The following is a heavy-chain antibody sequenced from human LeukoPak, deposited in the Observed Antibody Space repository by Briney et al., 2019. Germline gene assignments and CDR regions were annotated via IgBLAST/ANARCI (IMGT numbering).Heavy chain of an antibody. D-gene: IGHD2-2*01. Sequence: GESLKISCMGSGYSFTSYWFGRVRHMPGKGLEWMGVIYGADYTTIYSPPFHGQITISADKSISTAYLQLTSLTAADTAMYYCARRPAGTRTFDYWGQGALVTVSS. CDR3: ARRPAGTRTFDY. J-gene: IGHJ4*02. V-gene: IGHV5-51*01. CDR2: IYGADYTT. CDR1: GYSFTSYW.